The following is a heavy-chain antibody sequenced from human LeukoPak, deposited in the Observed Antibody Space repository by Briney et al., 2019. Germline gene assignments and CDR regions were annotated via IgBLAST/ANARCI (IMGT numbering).Heavy chain of an antibody. CDR2: INHSGST. V-gene: IGHV4-34*01. CDR1: GGSFSGYY. Sequence: PSETLSLTCAVYGGSFSGYYWSWIPQPPGKGLEWIGEINHSGSTNYNPSLKSRVTISVDTSKNQFSLKLSSVTAADTAVYYCASGNYDYGDYGDSYNWFDPWGQGTLVTVSS. D-gene: IGHD4-17*01. CDR3: ASGNYDYGDYGDSYNWFDP. J-gene: IGHJ5*02.